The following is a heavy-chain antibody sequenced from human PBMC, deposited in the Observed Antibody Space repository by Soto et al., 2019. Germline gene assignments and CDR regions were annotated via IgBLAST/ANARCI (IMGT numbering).Heavy chain of an antibody. CDR1: GFTFSSYA. Sequence: GGSLRLSCAASGFTFSSYAMHWVRQAPGKGLEWVAVISYDGSNKYYADSVKGRFTISRDNSKNTLYLQMNSLRAEDTAVYYCARVASSNLHYYYYYGMDVWGQGTTVTVSS. D-gene: IGHD5-12*01. CDR3: ARVASSNLHYYYYYGMDV. V-gene: IGHV3-30-3*01. CDR2: ISYDGSNK. J-gene: IGHJ6*02.